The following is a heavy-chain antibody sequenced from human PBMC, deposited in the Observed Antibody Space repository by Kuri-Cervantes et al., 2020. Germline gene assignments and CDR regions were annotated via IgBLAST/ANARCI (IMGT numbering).Heavy chain of an antibody. J-gene: IGHJ6*02. CDR1: GFTFSSYD. Sequence: ETLSLTCAASGFTFSSYDMHWVRQATGKGLEWVSAIGTAGDTYYPGSVKGRFTISRENAKNSLYLQMNSLRAGDTAVYYCARAHTSSRYYDFWSGYYHGMDVWGQGTTVTVSS. D-gene: IGHD3-3*01. CDR2: IGTAGDT. CDR3: ARAHTSSRYYDFWSGYYHGMDV. V-gene: IGHV3-13*01.